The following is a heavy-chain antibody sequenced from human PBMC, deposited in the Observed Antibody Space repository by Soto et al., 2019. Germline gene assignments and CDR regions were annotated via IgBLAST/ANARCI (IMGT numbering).Heavy chain of an antibody. CDR1: GVSISDYY. J-gene: IGHJ4*02. CDR3: ARDRAYYDSSGLYFDY. CDR2: IYYSGNT. V-gene: IGHV4-59*01. Sequence: SEALSLTCIVSGVSISDYYWSWIRQPPGKGLEWIGYIYYSGNTKYNPSLKSRVTISEDTSKNQFSLKLSSVTAADTAVYYCARDRAYYDSSGLYFDYWGQGTLVTAPQ. D-gene: IGHD3-22*01.